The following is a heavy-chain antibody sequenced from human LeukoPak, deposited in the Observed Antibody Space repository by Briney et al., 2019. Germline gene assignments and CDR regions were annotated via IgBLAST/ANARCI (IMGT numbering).Heavy chain of an antibody. D-gene: IGHD6-13*01. V-gene: IGHV1-2*04. CDR2: INPNSGGT. Sequence: ASVKVSCKASGYTFTSYGISWVRQAPGQGLEWMGWINPNSGGTNYAQKFQGWVTMTRDTSISTAYMELSRLRSDDTAVYYCARSISAAAANFDYWGQGTLVTVSS. J-gene: IGHJ4*02. CDR3: ARSISAAAANFDY. CDR1: GYTFTSYG.